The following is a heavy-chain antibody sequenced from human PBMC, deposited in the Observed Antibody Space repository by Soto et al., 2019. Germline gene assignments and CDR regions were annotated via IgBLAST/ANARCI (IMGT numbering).Heavy chain of an antibody. CDR1: GVSFSGFR. D-gene: IGHD3-10*01. Sequence: PSETLSLTCAVSGVSFSGFRWSYIRQSPGKGLEWIGEIDHSGITFYNPSLESRVTISLDTSKSQFSLELNTVTAADSAVYYCARRTLSMIRGAFDSWGQGTLVTVSS. CDR2: IDHSGIT. V-gene: IGHV4-34*01. CDR3: ARRTLSMIRGAFDS. J-gene: IGHJ4*02.